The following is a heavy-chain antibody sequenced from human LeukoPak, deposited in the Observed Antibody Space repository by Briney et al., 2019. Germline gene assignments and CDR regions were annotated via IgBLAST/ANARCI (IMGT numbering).Heavy chain of an antibody. CDR1: GYTLTELS. V-gene: IGHV1-24*01. Sequence: ASVKVSCKVSGYTLTELSMHWVRQAPGEGLEWVGGFDTEDGETIYAQKYQGRVTMPEDKSTDTAYMELISLRSEDTAVYYCAPERVGAFDIWGQGTMVTVSS. D-gene: IGHD1-26*01. CDR2: FDTEDGET. J-gene: IGHJ3*02. CDR3: APERVGAFDI.